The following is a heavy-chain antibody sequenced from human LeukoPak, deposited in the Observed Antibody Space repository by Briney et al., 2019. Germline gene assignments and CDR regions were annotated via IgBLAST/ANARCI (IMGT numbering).Heavy chain of an antibody. CDR3: ARADCSSTSCYELDY. D-gene: IGHD2-2*01. J-gene: IGHJ4*02. Sequence: GGSLRLSCAGSGFTFSDYCMSWIRQAPGKGLEWVSYISSSDSTIYYTDSVKGRFTISRDNAKNSLYLQMNSLRADDTAVYYCARADCSSTSCYELDYWGQGTLVTVSS. CDR2: ISSSDSTI. V-gene: IGHV3-11*04. CDR1: GFTFSDYC.